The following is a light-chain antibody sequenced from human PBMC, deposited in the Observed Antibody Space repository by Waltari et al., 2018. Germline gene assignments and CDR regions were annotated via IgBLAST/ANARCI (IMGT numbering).Light chain of an antibody. J-gene: IGKJ2*01. CDR2: GSS. CDR1: QSIGTS. Sequence: EIVMTQSPATLSVSPGERATLTCRASQSIGTSLTWYQQRPGQAPSHLIYGSSTRATGIPARFSGSGSGTEFSLTISSLQSEDFAVYYCLQYNNWPYTFGQGTRLEIK. V-gene: IGKV3-15*01. CDR3: LQYNNWPYT.